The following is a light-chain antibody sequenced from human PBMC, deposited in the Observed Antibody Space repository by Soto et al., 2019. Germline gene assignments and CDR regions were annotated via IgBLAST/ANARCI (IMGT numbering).Light chain of an antibody. J-gene: IGKJ2*01. CDR3: QQSYIMSEGYT. CDR2: AAS. CDR1: QSISNH. Sequence: DIPVTQSPSSLSASAGDRVTITCRASQSISNHLNWYQQKPGKAPKLLIYAASSLQSGVPSRFSGSGSGTDFSLTMTSLQPEDFATYYCQQSYIMSEGYTFGQGTKLEIK. V-gene: IGKV1-39*01.